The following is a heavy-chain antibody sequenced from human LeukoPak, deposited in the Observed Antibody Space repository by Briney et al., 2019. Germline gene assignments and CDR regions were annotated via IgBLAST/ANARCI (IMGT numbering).Heavy chain of an antibody. CDR3: AGGSAAGQYYYYYYYMDV. CDR2: IYYSGST. Sequence: SETLSLTCTVSGGSISSYYWSWIRQPPGKGLEWIGYIYYSGSTNYNSSFKSRVTISIDTSKNQFSLRLSSVTAADTAVYYCAGGSAAGQYYYYYYYMDVWGKGTTVTISS. J-gene: IGHJ6*03. V-gene: IGHV4-59*01. D-gene: IGHD6-13*01. CDR1: GGSISSYY.